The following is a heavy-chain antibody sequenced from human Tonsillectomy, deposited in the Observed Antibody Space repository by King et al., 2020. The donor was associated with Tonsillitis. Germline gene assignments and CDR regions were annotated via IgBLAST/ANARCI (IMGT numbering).Heavy chain of an antibody. CDR1: GNSITSGGYS. CDR3: ARPRPLDSTLWYWFDP. D-gene: IGHD2-8*02. CDR2: SFYSGTT. J-gene: IGHJ5*02. Sequence: QLQESGPGLVKPSQTLSVTCAVSGNSITSGGYSWNWIRQSPGKGLEWIGYSFYSGTTYYNPSFESRVAISVDTSKNPFSLRLRSVTAADTAVYYCARPRPLDSTLWYWFDPWGQGTLVIVSS. V-gene: IGHV4-30-4*07.